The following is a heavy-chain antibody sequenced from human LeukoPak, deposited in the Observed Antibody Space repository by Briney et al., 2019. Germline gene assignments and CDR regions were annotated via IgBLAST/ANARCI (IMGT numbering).Heavy chain of an antibody. Sequence: GGSLRLSCAASGFTLSDYYMSWIRQAPGKGLEWVSYISSSGSTIYYADSVKGRFTISRDNAKNSLYLQMNSLRAEDTAVYCCARGLIAYVHDAFDIWGQGTMVTVSS. CDR3: ARGLIAYVHDAFDI. D-gene: IGHD2-8*01. J-gene: IGHJ3*02. CDR1: GFTLSDYY. V-gene: IGHV3-11*01. CDR2: ISSSGSTI.